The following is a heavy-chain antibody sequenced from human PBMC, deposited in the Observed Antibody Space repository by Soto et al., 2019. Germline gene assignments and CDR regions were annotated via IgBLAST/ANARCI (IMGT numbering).Heavy chain of an antibody. V-gene: IGHV3-30-3*01. D-gene: IGHD2-15*01. CDR3: ARQVVKGYFDY. CDR2: ISYDGSNK. J-gene: IGHJ4*02. Sequence: PGGSLRLSCAASGFTFSSYAMHWVRQAPGKGLEWVAVISYDGSNKYYADSVKGRFTISRDNSKNTLYLQMSSLRAEDTAVYYCARQVVKGYFDYWGQGTLVTVSS. CDR1: GFTFSSYA.